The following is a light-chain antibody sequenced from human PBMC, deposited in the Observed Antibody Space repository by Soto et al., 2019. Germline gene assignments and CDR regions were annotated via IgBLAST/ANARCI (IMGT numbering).Light chain of an antibody. CDR2: DAS. CDR1: QSISSY. CDR3: QQYDNLPIT. Sequence: DIQMTQSPSSLSASVGDRVTITCRASQSISSYLNWYQQKPGKAPEVLISDASNLETGVPSRFSGSGSGTDFTFTISSLQPEDIATYFCQQYDNLPITFGQGTRLEIK. V-gene: IGKV1-33*01. J-gene: IGKJ5*01.